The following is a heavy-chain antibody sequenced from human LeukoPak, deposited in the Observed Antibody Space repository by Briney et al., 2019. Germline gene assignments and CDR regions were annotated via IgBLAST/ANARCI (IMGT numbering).Heavy chain of an antibody. J-gene: IGHJ6*03. D-gene: IGHD2-8*02. Sequence: GGSLRLSCAASGFTFSSYAMHWVRQAPGKGLEYVSAISSNGGSTYYANSVKGRFTISRDNSKNTLYLQMNSLKTEDTAVYYCTTESLLAFYYYMDVWGKGTTVTISS. V-gene: IGHV3-64*01. CDR3: TTESLLAFYYYMDV. CDR2: ISSNGGST. CDR1: GFTFSSYA.